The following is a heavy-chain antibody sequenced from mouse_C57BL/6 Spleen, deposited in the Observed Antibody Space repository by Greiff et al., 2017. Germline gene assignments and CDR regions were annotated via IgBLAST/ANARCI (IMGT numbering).Heavy chain of an antibody. D-gene: IGHD2-2*01. CDR3: ARSDNGYIY. Sequence: QVQLQQPGAELVKPGASVKMSCKASGYTFTSYWITWVKQRPGQGLEWIGDIYPGRGSTNYNEKFKSKATLTVDTSSSTAYMQLSSLTSEDSAGYNCARSDNGYIYWGQGTTRTVSS. CDR2: IYPGRGST. CDR1: GYTFTSYW. J-gene: IGHJ2*01. V-gene: IGHV1-55*01.